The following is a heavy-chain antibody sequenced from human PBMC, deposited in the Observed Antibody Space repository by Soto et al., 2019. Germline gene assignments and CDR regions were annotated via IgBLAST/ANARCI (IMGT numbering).Heavy chain of an antibody. CDR1: GYSFTSYW. V-gene: IGHV5-51*01. CDR2: IYPGDSDT. Sequence: GESLKISCKGSGYSFTSYWIGWVRQMPGKGLEWTGIIYPGDSDTRYSPSFQGQVTISADKSISTAYLQWSSLKASDTSMYYCARPRTSGWYYYYYGMDVWGQGTTVTVSS. CDR3: ARPRTSGWYYYYYGMDV. J-gene: IGHJ6*02. D-gene: IGHD6-19*01.